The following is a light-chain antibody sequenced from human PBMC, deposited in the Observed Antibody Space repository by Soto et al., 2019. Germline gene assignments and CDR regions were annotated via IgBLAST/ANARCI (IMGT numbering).Light chain of an antibody. CDR2: GAS. J-gene: IGKJ1*01. V-gene: IGKV3-20*01. CDR1: QTITTNY. Sequence: EIVLTQSPGTLSLSPGERATLSCRASQTITTNYLAWYQQKPGQAPRLLIYGASSRATGIPDRFSGSGSGTDFTLTISRLEPEDFSVYYCLQHGNLSRTFGQGTKVEIK. CDR3: LQHGNLSRT.